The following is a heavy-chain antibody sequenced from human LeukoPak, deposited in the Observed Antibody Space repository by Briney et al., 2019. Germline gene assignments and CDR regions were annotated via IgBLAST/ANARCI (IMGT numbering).Heavy chain of an antibody. D-gene: IGHD6-19*01. CDR2: INAGNGNT. CDR3: ARESVAVARENWFDP. J-gene: IGHJ5*02. Sequence: ASVKVSCKASGYTFTSYAMHWVRQAPGQRFEWMGWINAGNGNTKYSQKFQGRVTITRDTSASTAYMELSSLRSEDTAVYYCARESVAVARENWFDPWGQGTLVTVSS. CDR1: GYTFTSYA. V-gene: IGHV1-3*01.